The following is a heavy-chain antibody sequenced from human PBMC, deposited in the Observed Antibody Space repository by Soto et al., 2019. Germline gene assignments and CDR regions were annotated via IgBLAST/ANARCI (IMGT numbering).Heavy chain of an antibody. CDR1: GFTFSTYW. Sequence: PGGSLRLSCAASGFTFSTYWMHWVRQAPGKGLEWVSLISDDDSWTSYADSVKGRFTISRDISKNTLFLQMSSLRAEDTAVYFCAKYGNLEGATYLAYFDSWGQGTLVTVSS. CDR2: ISDDDSWT. CDR3: AKYGNLEGATYLAYFDS. J-gene: IGHJ4*02. D-gene: IGHD1-26*01. V-gene: IGHV3-23*01.